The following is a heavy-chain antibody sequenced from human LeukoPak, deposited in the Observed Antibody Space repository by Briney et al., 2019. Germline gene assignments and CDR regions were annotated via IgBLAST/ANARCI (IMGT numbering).Heavy chain of an antibody. CDR1: GYSFTSGHY. CDR3: ARYCTSTTCILRGFDY. Sequence: SETLSLTCSVSGYSFTSGHYWGWIRQPPGKVLEWIANIYHTGTAHYNPSLKSRVTISANTSKNQSSLKLSCVPAADTAVYYCARYCTSTTCILRGFDYWGQGTLVTVSS. V-gene: IGHV4-38-2*01. CDR2: IYHTGTA. J-gene: IGHJ4*02. D-gene: IGHD2-2*01.